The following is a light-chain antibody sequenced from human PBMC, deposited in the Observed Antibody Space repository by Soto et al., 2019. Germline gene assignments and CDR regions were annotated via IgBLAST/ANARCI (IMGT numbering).Light chain of an antibody. V-gene: IGKV1-39*01. J-gene: IGKJ2*01. CDR3: QQSYSTPPDT. Sequence: DIQMTQSPSSLSASVGDRVTLTCRASQNISTYLNWYQKKPGKAPKLLIHAASSLQSGVPSRFSGSGSGTDFTLTISSLQPEDFATYYCQQSYSTPPDTFGQGTMVEIK. CDR2: AAS. CDR1: QNISTY.